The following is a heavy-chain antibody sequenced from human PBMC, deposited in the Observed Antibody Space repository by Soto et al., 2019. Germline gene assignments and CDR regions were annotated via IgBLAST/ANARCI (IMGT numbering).Heavy chain of an antibody. CDR1: GFTFNNYW. D-gene: IGHD3-16*01. Sequence: VQLVESGGGLFQPGGSLRLSCAASGFTFNNYWIHWVRQAPGKGLVWVSRIKYDATSTNYADSVKGRFSISRENAKNTVHLQMSSLRGDDTAVYYCARGALGSSYFDYWGQGTLVTVSS. V-gene: IGHV3-74*01. J-gene: IGHJ4*02. CDR3: ARGALGSSYFDY. CDR2: IKYDATST.